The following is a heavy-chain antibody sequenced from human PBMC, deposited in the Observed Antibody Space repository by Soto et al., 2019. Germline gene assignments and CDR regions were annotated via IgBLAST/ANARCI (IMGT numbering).Heavy chain of an antibody. CDR1: GGSISSSSYY. J-gene: IGHJ4*02. V-gene: IGHV4-39*01. CDR3: AGGTVAGTRLGY. Sequence: LLESGPGLVKPSETLSLTCTVSGGSISSSSYYWGWIRQPPGKGLEWIGSIYYSGSTYYNPSLKSRVTISVDTSKNQCSLKLSSVTAADTAVYYCAGGTVAGTRLGYWGQGTLVTVS. D-gene: IGHD6-19*01. CDR2: IYYSGST.